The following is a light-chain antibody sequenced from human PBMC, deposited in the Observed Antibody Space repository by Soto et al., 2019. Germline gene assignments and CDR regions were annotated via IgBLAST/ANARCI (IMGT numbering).Light chain of an antibody. CDR2: KDS. Sequence: SYELTQPHSVSVSPGQKARITCSGDALPKQYAYWYQQKPGQAPVLVIYKDSERPSGIPERFSGSSSGTTVTLTISGVQAEDEADYYCQSADSSGTYPNWVFGGGTKLTVL. CDR1: ALPKQY. J-gene: IGLJ3*02. V-gene: IGLV3-25*03. CDR3: QSADSSGTYPNWV.